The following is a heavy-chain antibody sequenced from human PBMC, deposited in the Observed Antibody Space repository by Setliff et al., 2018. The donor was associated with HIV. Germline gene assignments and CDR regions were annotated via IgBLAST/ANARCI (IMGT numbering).Heavy chain of an antibody. CDR1: GYNFINYG. D-gene: IGHD2-8*02. CDR2: MNPNSGVS. CDR3: ARRITGLDAFDI. V-gene: IGHV1-8*01. Sequence: ASVKVSCKASGYNFINYGISWVRQAPGQGLEWMGWMNPNSGVSGYALKFHDRVTMTRDTSITTLYMELSSLTSEDTAVYYCARRITGLDAFDIWGQGTMVTVSS. J-gene: IGHJ3*02.